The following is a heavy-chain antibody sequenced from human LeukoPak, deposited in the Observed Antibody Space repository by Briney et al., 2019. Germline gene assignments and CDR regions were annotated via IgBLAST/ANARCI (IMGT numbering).Heavy chain of an antibody. D-gene: IGHD3-10*01. CDR2: INHSGST. V-gene: IGHV4-34*01. CDR1: GGSFSGYY. J-gene: IGHJ4*02. Sequence: PSETLSLTCAVYGGSFSGYYWSWIRQPPGKGLEWIGEINHSGSTNYNPSLKSRVTISVDTSKNQLSLKLSSVTAADTAVYYCARGRKRTYYYGSGSYFYYFDYWGQGTLVTVSS. CDR3: ARGRKRTYYYGSGSYFYYFDY.